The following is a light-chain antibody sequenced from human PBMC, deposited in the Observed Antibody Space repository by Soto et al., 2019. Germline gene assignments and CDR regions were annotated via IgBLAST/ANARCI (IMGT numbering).Light chain of an antibody. CDR3: QKYNSAPWT. CDR1: QVIDND. V-gene: IGKV1-27*01. Sequence: DLQMTQSPSSLSASVGDRVTITCRASQVIDNDLAWYQQQPGKVPRLLIYAGSILETGVPSRFTGSGSGTDFTLTITSLKPEDVATYYCQKYNSAPWTFGQGTKVEIK. CDR2: AGS. J-gene: IGKJ1*01.